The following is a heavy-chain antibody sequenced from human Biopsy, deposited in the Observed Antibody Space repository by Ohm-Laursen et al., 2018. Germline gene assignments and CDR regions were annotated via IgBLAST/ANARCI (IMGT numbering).Heavy chain of an antibody. CDR1: GGTFSASG. CDR3: AKVRGLVWFGELIA. CDR2: IIPIFQTT. Sequence: SSVKVSCKVIGGTFSASGISWVRLAPGHGLEFVGGIIPIFQTTHYAQSFQGRVTIVADKSTSTAYMELSSLRSDDTAIYYCAKVRGLVWFGELIAWGQGTLATVSS. J-gene: IGHJ5*02. V-gene: IGHV1-69*06. D-gene: IGHD3-10*01.